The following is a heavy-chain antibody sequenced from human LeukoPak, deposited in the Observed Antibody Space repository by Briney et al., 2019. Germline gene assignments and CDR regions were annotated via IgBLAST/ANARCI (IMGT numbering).Heavy chain of an antibody. CDR2: ISYDGSNK. Sequence: PGRSLRLSCAASGFTFSSYAMHWVRQAPGKGLEWVAVISYDGSNKYYADSVKGRFTISRDNSKNTLYLQMNSLRAEDTAVYYCARSYSSGWVSFDYWGQGTLVTVSS. CDR1: GFTFSSYA. CDR3: ARSYSSGWVSFDY. D-gene: IGHD6-19*01. J-gene: IGHJ4*02. V-gene: IGHV3-30-3*01.